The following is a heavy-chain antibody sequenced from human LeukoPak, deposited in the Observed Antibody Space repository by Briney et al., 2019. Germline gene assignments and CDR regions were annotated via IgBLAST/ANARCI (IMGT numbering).Heavy chain of an antibody. V-gene: IGHV1-46*01. D-gene: IGHD3-10*01. J-gene: IGHJ6*03. CDR2: INPSGGST. CDR3: ARGDYGSGGYYYYYYMDV. CDR1: GYTFTSYY. Sequence: ASVKVSCKASGYTFTSYYMHWVRQAPGQGLEWMGIINPSGGSTSYAQKFQGRATMTRDMSTSTVYMELSSLRSEDTAVYYCARGDYGSGGYYYYYYMDVWGKGTTVTVSS.